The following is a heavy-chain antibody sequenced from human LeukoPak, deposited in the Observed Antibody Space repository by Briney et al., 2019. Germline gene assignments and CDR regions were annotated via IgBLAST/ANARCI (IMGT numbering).Heavy chain of an antibody. CDR2: IYHSGST. Sequence: SETLSLTCTVSGYSISSGYYWGWIRQPPGKGLEWIGSIYHSGSTYYNPSLKSRVTISVDTSKNQFSLQLNSVTPEDTAVYYCASGGYCSSTSCYGHGYWGQGTLVTVSS. V-gene: IGHV4-38-2*02. J-gene: IGHJ4*02. D-gene: IGHD2-2*01. CDR1: GYSISSGYY. CDR3: ASGGYCSSTSCYGHGY.